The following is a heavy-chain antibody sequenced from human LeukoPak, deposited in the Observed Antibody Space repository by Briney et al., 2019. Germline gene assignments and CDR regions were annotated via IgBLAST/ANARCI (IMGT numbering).Heavy chain of an antibody. Sequence: GGSLRLSRAASGFTFSSYSMSWVRQAPGKGLEWVSSISSSSSYIYYADSVKGRFTISRDNAKNSLYLQMNSLRAEDTAVYYCARGVVVIGYQYWGQGTLVTVSS. D-gene: IGHD3-22*01. J-gene: IGHJ4*02. CDR1: GFTFSSYS. V-gene: IGHV3-21*01. CDR3: ARGVVVIGYQY. CDR2: ISSSSSYI.